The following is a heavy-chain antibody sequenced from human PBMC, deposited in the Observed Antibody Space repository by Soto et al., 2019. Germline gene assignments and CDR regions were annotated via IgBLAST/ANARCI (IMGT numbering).Heavy chain of an antibody. J-gene: IGHJ4*02. CDR2: ISYDGSGH. Sequence: GGSLRLSCAASGLTFGSFAMHWVRQAPGKGLEWVAAISYDGSGHVYADSVKGRFTVPRDNSESTLYLQMNSLRPEDTALYYCAREYTRRFDCWGQGTLLTVSS. D-gene: IGHD5-18*01. CDR1: GLTFGSFA. V-gene: IGHV3-30*04. CDR3: AREYTRRFDC.